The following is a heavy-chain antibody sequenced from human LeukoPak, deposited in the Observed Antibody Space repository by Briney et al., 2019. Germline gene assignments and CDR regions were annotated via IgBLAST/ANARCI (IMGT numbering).Heavy chain of an antibody. CDR1: GYTFTSYD. J-gene: IGHJ4*02. CDR2: LNTNSGNT. V-gene: IGHV1-8*03. D-gene: IGHD3-22*01. CDR3: ARGYYDSSGYPDY. Sequence: ASGKLCCTSSGYTFTSYDIDWVRQATGQGLEWMGWLNTNSGNTGYAQKFQGRVTITRNTSISTAYMELSSLRSEDTAVYYCARGYYDSSGYPDYWGQGTLVTVSS.